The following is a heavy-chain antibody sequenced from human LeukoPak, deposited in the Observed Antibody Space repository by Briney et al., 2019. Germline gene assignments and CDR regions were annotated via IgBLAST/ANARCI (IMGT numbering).Heavy chain of an antibody. CDR2: IYSRGFA. Sequence: PSETLSLTCTVSGGSISGYYWSWIRRPPGKGLEWIGYIYSRGFANYNPSLESRVTISVDVSKNQFSLNLNSVTAADTAVYYCAEATSNWFDPWGQGIPVTVSS. CDR3: AEATSNWFDP. V-gene: IGHV4-4*09. CDR1: GGSISGYY. J-gene: IGHJ5*02.